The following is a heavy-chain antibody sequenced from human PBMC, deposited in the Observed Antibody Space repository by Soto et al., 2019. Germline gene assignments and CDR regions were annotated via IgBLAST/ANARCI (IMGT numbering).Heavy chain of an antibody. Sequence: EGQLVESGGGLVKPGGSLRLSCAASGFTFSNVWMNWVRQAPGKGLEWVGRIKSKLDGDTIDYAAPVKGRFTISRDDSNNMLYLQMTSLKTEDTGVYYCTPLALKYNSDWYEFSDWGQGTLVTVSS. CDR1: GFTFSNVW. D-gene: IGHD6-19*01. J-gene: IGHJ4*02. CDR3: TPLALKYNSDWYEFSD. V-gene: IGHV3-15*07. CDR2: IKSKLDGDTI.